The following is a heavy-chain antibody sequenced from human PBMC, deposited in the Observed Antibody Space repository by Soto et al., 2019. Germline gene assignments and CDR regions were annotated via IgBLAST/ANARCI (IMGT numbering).Heavy chain of an antibody. CDR1: GFSLSTSGVG. V-gene: IGHV2-5*02. Sequence: GPTLVNATQTVTLTCTFSGFSLSTSGVGVGWIRQPPGKALEWLALIYWDDDKRYSPSLKSRLTITKDTSKNQVVLTMTNMDPVDTATYYCAHLGYSSGWYYYYYGMDVWGQGTTVTVSS. CDR3: AHLGYSSGWYYYYYGMDV. D-gene: IGHD6-19*01. J-gene: IGHJ6*02. CDR2: IYWDDDK.